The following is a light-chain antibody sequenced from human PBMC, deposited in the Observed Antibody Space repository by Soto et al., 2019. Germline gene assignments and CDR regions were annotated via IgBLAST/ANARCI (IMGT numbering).Light chain of an antibody. V-gene: IGKV2-28*01. J-gene: IGKJ3*01. CDR1: PSLLHSNGYNY. Sequence: DIVTTQSPPSLPVTPGEPASISCRSSPSLLHSNGYNYVDWYLQKPGQSPQLVIYLGSNRASGVPDRLSGSGSGTDFTLNISRVEAEDVGVYYCMQVLHTPFTFGPGTRVDFE. CDR2: LGS. CDR3: MQVLHTPFT.